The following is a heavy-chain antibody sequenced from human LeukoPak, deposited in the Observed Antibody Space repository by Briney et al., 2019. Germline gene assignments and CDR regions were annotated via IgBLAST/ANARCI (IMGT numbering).Heavy chain of an antibody. CDR1: GYTFTGYF. Sequence: ASVKVPCKASGYTFTGYFMNWVRQAPGQGLEWMGWINPNSGDTTYAQKFQGRATMTRDTSISTAYMELGRLRSDDTAVYYCARAQYYYPHHYYVYWGQGTLVTVSS. CDR3: ARAQYYYPHHYYVY. J-gene: IGHJ4*02. CDR2: INPNSGDT. V-gene: IGHV1-2*02. D-gene: IGHD3-10*01.